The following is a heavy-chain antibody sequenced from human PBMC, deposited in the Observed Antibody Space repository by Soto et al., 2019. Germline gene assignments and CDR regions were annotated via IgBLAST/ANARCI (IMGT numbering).Heavy chain of an antibody. Sequence: GGSLRLSCAASGFTFSNAWMSWVRQAPGKGLEWVGRIKSKTDGGTTDYAAPVKGRFTISRDDSKNTLYLQMNSLRAEDTAVYYCAKDYGVAGGVVGYWGQGTLVTVSS. CDR1: GFTFSNAW. CDR3: AKDYGVAGGVVGY. V-gene: IGHV3-15*01. J-gene: IGHJ4*02. CDR2: IKSKTDGGTT. D-gene: IGHD6-19*01.